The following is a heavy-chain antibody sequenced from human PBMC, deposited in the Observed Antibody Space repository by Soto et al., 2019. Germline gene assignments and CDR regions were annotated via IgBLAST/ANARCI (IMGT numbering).Heavy chain of an antibody. D-gene: IGHD3-3*01. CDR3: ARDPDFWSGYYLSYYYYGMDV. CDR1: GGSFSGYY. CDR2: INHSGST. Sequence: PSETLSLTCAVYGGSFSGYYWSWIRQPPGKGLEWIGEINHSGSTNYNPSLKSRVTISVDTSKNQFSLKLSSVTAADTAVYYCARDPDFWSGYYLSYYYYGMDVWGQGTTVTVSS. V-gene: IGHV4-34*01. J-gene: IGHJ6*02.